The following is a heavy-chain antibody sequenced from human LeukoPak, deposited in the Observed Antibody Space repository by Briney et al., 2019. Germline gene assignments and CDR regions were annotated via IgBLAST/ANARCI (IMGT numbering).Heavy chain of an antibody. J-gene: IGHJ4*02. CDR2: INHSGST. CDR3: ARGGYSYGYQGGLWY. V-gene: IGHV4-34*01. Sequence: PSETLSLTCAVYGGSFSGYYWSWIRQPPGKGLEWIGEINHSGSTNCNPSLKSRVTISVDTSKNQFSLKLSSVTAADTAVYYCARGGYSYGYQGGLWYWGQGTLVTVSS. CDR1: GGSFSGYY. D-gene: IGHD5-18*01.